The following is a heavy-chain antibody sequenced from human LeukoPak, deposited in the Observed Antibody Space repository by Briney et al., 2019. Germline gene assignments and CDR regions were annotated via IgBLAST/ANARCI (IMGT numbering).Heavy chain of an antibody. J-gene: IGHJ4*02. CDR2: IYHSGST. Sequence: PSETLSLTCTVSGYSISSGCDWGWIRQPPGKGLEWIGSIYHSGSTYYNPSLKSRVTISVDTSKNQISLKLSSVTAADTAVYYCASGPYDFWSGADYWGQGTLVTVSS. D-gene: IGHD3-3*01. CDR1: GYSISSGCD. V-gene: IGHV4-38-2*02. CDR3: ASGPYDFWSGADY.